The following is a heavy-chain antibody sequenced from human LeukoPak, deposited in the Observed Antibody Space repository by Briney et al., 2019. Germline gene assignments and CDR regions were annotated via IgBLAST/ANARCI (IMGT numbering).Heavy chain of an antibody. V-gene: IGHV3-48*03. J-gene: IGHJ4*02. CDR1: GFTFSSYE. Sequence: GGSLRLSCAASGFTFSSYEMNWVRQAPGKGLEWVSSISRSATTIYYADSVKGRFTISRDNAKNSLYLQMNSLRAEDTAVYYCASGESDYVWGSYRHSFDYWGQGTLVTVSS. D-gene: IGHD3-16*02. CDR3: ASGESDYVWGSYRHSFDY. CDR2: ISRSATTI.